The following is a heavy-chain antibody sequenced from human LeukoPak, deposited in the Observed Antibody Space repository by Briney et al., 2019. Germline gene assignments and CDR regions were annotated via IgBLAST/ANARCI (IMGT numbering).Heavy chain of an antibody. CDR3: ARTSGYDGFHFDY. Sequence: SETLSLTCAVYGGSFSGYYWSWIRQSPGKGLEWIGEINYVGSINYNPSLKSRVTISVDTSKSQFSLKLSSVTAADTAVYYCARTSGYDGFHFDYWGQGTLVTVSS. J-gene: IGHJ4*02. V-gene: IGHV4-34*01. CDR1: GGSFSGYY. CDR2: INYVGSI. D-gene: IGHD5-12*01.